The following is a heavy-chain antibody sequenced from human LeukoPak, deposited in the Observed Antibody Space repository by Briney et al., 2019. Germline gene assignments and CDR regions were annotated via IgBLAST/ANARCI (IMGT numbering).Heavy chain of an antibody. CDR3: ARGRCGSGSYYNYYYGMDV. CDR2: INHSGST. J-gene: IGHJ6*02. V-gene: IGHV4-39*07. D-gene: IGHD3-10*01. Sequence: PSETLSLTCTVSGGSISNNNYLWGWIRQPPGKGLEWIGEINHSGSTNYNPSLKSRVTISVDTSKNQFSLKLSSVTAADTAVYYCARGRCGSGSYYNYYYGMDVWGQGTTVTVSS. CDR1: GGSISNNNYL.